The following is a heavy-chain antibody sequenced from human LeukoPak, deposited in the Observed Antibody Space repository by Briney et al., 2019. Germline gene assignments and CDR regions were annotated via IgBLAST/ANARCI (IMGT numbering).Heavy chain of an antibody. CDR2: INPNSGGT. D-gene: IGHD1-26*01. CDR3: AKGSGSLSSYYYYMDV. J-gene: IGHJ6*03. V-gene: IGHV1-2*02. CDR1: GYTFTDYY. Sequence: ASVKVSCKASGYTFTDYYMHWVRQAPGQGLEWMGWINPNSGGTNYPQKFQDRVTMTRDTSISTAYMELSRLTSDDTAVYYCAKGSGSLSSYYYYMDVWGKGTTVTVSS.